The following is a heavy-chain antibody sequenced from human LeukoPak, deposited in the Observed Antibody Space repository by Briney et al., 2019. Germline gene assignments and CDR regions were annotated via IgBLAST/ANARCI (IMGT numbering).Heavy chain of an antibody. V-gene: IGHV3-23*01. CDR3: AKGRSMVQVLDY. D-gene: IGHD3-10*01. J-gene: IGHJ4*02. CDR2: ISGSGGST. Sequence: GGSLRLSCAASGFTFSSYAMSWVRHAPGKGLEWVSAISGSGGSTYYADSVKGRFTISRDNSKNTLYLQMNSLRAEDTAVYYCAKGRSMVQVLDYWGQGTLVTVSS. CDR1: GFTFSSYA.